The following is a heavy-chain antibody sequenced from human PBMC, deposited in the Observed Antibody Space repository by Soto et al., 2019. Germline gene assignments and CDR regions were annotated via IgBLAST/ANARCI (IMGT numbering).Heavy chain of an antibody. D-gene: IGHD3-10*01. CDR3: ARGDSYGSISYPYYYYYMDV. CDR2: ITTSSSYI. V-gene: IGHV3-21*01. CDR1: GFTFSTYN. Sequence: EVQLVESGGGLVKPGGSLRLSCAASGFTFSTYNMNWVRQAPGKGLEWVSSITTSSSYIYYADSVKGRFTISRDNAKNSLFLQMNSLRAEDTAVYYCARGDSYGSISYPYYYYYMDVWGKGTTVTVSS. J-gene: IGHJ6*03.